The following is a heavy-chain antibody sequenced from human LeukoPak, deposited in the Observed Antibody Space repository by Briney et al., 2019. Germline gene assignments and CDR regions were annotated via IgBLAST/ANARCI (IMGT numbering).Heavy chain of an antibody. CDR1: GGSFSNYY. V-gene: IGHV4-34*01. CDR2: INDSGRT. CDR3: ARRWNYGRNYYIDV. D-gene: IGHD1-7*01. J-gene: IGHJ6*03. Sequence: PSETLSLTCAVYGGSFSNYYWSWIRQPPGKGLEWIGEINDSGRTNYNPSLMSRVTISVDTSKNQFSLRLNSVTATDTAVYYYARRWNYGRNYYIDVWGKGATVSVSS.